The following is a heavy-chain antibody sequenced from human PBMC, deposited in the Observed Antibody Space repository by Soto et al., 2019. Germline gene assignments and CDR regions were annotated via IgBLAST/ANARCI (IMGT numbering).Heavy chain of an antibody. CDR1: GVSMSSGGYY. V-gene: IGHV4-31*03. J-gene: IGHJ3*02. CDR3: AREEAGAFDI. Sequence: QVQLQESGPGLVKPSQTLSLTCTVSGVSMSSGGYYWTWIRQHPGKGLEWIGDTYYSGSTYYNPSIKSRLTISVDTSKNQFSLRLSSVTAADTAVYYCAREEAGAFDIWGQGTMVTVSS. D-gene: IGHD3-10*01. CDR2: TYYSGST.